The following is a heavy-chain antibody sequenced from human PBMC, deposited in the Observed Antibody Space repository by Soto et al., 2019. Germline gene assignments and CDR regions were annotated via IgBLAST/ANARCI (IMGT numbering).Heavy chain of an antibody. D-gene: IGHD1-26*01. CDR3: ARDSGWELQSVLFDT. CDR1: GFTFSSYS. J-gene: IGHJ5*02. V-gene: IGHV3-21*01. CDR2: ISSGSSYI. Sequence: EVQLVESGGGLVKPGGSLRLSCAASGFTFSSYSMNWVRQAPGTGLEWVSSISSGSSYIYYADSVNGRFTITRDTAKISLYLQMNSLRAEDTAVYYGARDSGWELQSVLFDTWGQGTLVTVAS.